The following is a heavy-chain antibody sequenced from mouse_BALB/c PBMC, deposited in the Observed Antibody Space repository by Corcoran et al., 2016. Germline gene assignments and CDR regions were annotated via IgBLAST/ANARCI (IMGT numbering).Heavy chain of an antibody. CDR3: ARLYGSSYERYFDV. V-gene: IGHV9-1*02. Sequence: QIQLVQSGPELKKPGETVKISCKASGYTFTNYGMNWVKQAPGKGLKWMGWINTYTGEPTYADDFKGRFAFSLETSASTAYLQINNLKNEDMATYFCARLYGSSYERYFDVWGAGTTVTVSS. D-gene: IGHD1-1*01. J-gene: IGHJ1*01. CDR2: INTYTGEP. CDR1: GYTFTNYG.